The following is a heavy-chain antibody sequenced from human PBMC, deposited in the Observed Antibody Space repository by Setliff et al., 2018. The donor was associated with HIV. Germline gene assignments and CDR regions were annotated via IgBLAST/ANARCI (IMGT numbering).Heavy chain of an antibody. Sequence: SETLSLTCTISGGSFGVYRWSWIRQSAGRGLERIGRTDSSGTTDYKPSLKGRVAISVDTSRNQFSLRVTSVTAADTAVYYCARRIQLRDSSGRSCWSFDIWGQGTMVTVSS. CDR2: TDSSGTT. CDR1: GGSFGVYR. J-gene: IGHJ3*02. D-gene: IGHD2-15*01. CDR3: ARRIQLRDSSGRSCWSFDI. V-gene: IGHV4-4*07.